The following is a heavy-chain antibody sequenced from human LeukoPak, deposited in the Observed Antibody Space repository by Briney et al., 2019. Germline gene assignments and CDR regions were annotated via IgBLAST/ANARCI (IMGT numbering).Heavy chain of an antibody. CDR2: IYTSGST. CDR3: ARDGTRRYMDV. CDR1: GGSISSGSYY. Sequence: PSQTLSLTCTVSGGSISSGSYYWSWIRQPAGKGLEWIGRIYTSGSTNYNPSLKSRVTISVDTSKNQFSLKLSSVTAADTAVYYCARDGTRRYMDVWGKGTTVTVS. J-gene: IGHJ6*03. V-gene: IGHV4-61*02. D-gene: IGHD1-14*01.